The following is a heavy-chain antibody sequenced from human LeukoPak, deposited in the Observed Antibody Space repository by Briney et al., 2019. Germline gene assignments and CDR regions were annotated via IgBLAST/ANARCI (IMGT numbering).Heavy chain of an antibody. CDR1: GGSISSSSYY. J-gene: IGHJ5*02. CDR3: ARGGLLLWFGEFPSNWFDP. CDR2: IYYSGST. D-gene: IGHD3-10*01. V-gene: IGHV4-39*07. Sequence: SETLSLTCTVSGGSISSSSYYWGWIRQPPGKGLEWIGSIYYSGSTYYNPSLKRRVTISVDTSKNQFSLKLSSVTAADTAVYYCARGGLLLWFGEFPSNWFDPWGQATLVTVSS.